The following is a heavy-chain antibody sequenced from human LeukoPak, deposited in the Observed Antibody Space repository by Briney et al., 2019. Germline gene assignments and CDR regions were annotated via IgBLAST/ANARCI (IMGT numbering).Heavy chain of an antibody. Sequence: PGGSLRLSCAASGFTFSDYYMSWIRQAPGKGLEWVSYISSSGSTIYYADSVKGRFTISRDNAKNSLYLQMNSLRAEDTAVYYCARESSLDDYGDYGGQVDYWGQGTLVTVSS. V-gene: IGHV3-11*01. J-gene: IGHJ4*02. CDR3: ARESSLDDYGDYGGQVDY. D-gene: IGHD4-17*01. CDR1: GFTFSDYY. CDR2: ISSSGSTI.